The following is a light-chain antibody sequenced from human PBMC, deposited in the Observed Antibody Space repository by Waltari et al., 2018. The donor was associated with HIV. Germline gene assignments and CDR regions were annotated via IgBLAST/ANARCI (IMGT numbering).Light chain of an antibody. J-gene: IGLJ1*01. CDR1: SSNIGANNY. CDR2: GNS. Sequence: QSALTQPASVSGSPGQSITISCTGTSSNIGANNYVSWYQQHPGKAPKLLIYGNSNRPPGVPDRFSGSKSGTSASLAITGLQAEDVAHYYCQSYDSSLRGYVFGTGTKVTVL. CDR3: QSYDSSLRGYV. V-gene: IGLV2-14*03.